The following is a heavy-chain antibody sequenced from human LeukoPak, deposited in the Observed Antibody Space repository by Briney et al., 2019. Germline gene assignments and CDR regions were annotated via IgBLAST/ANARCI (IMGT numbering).Heavy chain of an antibody. J-gene: IGHJ4*02. Sequence: GRSLRLSCAASGFTFSSYGMHWVRQAPGKGLEWVAVISYDGSNKYYADSVKGRFTISRDNSKNTLYLQMNSLRAEDTAVYYCARSPGPHFRYCSGGSCPPLGYFDYWGQGTLVTVSS. CDR2: ISYDGSNK. V-gene: IGHV3-30*03. CDR3: ARSPGPHFRYCSGGSCPPLGYFDY. D-gene: IGHD2-15*01. CDR1: GFTFSSYG.